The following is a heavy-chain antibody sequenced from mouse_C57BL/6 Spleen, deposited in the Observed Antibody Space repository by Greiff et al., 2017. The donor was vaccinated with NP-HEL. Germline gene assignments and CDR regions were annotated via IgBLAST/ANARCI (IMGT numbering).Heavy chain of an antibody. CDR3: ARGRNYYGSSYWYFDV. CDR2: ISDGGSYT. J-gene: IGHJ1*03. CDR1: GFTFSSYA. D-gene: IGHD1-1*01. V-gene: IGHV5-4*01. Sequence: EVHLVESGGGLVKPGGSLKLSCAASGFTFSSYAMSWVRQTPEKRLEWVATISDGGSYTYYPDNVKGRFTISRDNAKNNLYLQMSHLKSEDTAMYYCARGRNYYGSSYWYFDVWGIGTTVTVSS.